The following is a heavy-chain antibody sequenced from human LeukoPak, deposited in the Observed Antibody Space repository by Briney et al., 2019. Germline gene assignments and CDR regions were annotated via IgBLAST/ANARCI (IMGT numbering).Heavy chain of an antibody. CDR1: GYTYSYYH. CDR3: ARVRYRLAETYIDY. CDR2: INPSGSST. V-gene: IGHV1-46*01. J-gene: IGHJ4*02. Sequence: ASVKVSCKASGYTYSYYHIHWVRQAPGQGLEWMGKINPSGSSTSYAQKFQGRVTMTRDTSISTAYMELSRLRSDDTAVYYCARVRYRLAETYIDYWGQGTLVTVSS. D-gene: IGHD3-16*01.